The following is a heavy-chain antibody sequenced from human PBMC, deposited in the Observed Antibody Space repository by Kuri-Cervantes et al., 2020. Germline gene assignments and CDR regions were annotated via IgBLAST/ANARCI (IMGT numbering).Heavy chain of an antibody. D-gene: IGHD3-9*01. CDR3: ASLRGNVLRYFDWSSDAFDI. J-gene: IGHJ3*02. CDR1: GFTFSSYG. CDR2: IWYGGSNK. V-gene: IGHV3-33*01. Sequence: GGSLRLSCAASGFTFSSYGMHWVRQAPGKGLEWVAVIWYGGSNKYYADSVKGRFTISRDNSKNTLYLQMNSLRAEDTAVYYCASLRGNVLRYFDWSSDAFDIWGQGTMVTVSS.